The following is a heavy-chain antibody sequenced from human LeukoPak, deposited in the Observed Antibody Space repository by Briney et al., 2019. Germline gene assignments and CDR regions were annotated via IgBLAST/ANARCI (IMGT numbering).Heavy chain of an antibody. Sequence: PSETLSLTCTVSGGSISSYYWSWIRQPAGKGLEWIGRIYTSGSTNYNPSLKSRVTMSVDTSKNQFSLKLSSVTAADTAVYYCARERGYYGSGRSFLWFDPWGQGTLVTVSS. V-gene: IGHV4-4*07. CDR2: IYTSGST. CDR1: GGSISSYY. D-gene: IGHD3-10*01. CDR3: ARERGYYGSGRSFLWFDP. J-gene: IGHJ5*02.